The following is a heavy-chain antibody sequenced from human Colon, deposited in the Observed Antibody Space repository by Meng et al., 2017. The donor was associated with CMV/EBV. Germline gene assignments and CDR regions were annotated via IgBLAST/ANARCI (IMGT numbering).Heavy chain of an antibody. CDR3: GKQLAAAGLCIDY. Sequence: SETLSLTCTVSGGSISSYYWSWIRQPPGKGLEWIGYIYYSGSTNYNPSLKSRVTISVDTSKNQFSLKLSSVIAADTAVYYCGKQLAAAGLCIDYWGQGTLVTVSS. D-gene: IGHD6-13*01. CDR1: GGSISSYY. CDR2: IYYSGST. V-gene: IGHV4-59*01. J-gene: IGHJ4*02.